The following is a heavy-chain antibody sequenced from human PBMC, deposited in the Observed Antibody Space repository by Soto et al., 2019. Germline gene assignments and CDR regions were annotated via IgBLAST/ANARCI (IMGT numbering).Heavy chain of an antibody. CDR1: GFTFISYA. J-gene: IGHJ4*02. D-gene: IGHD3-9*01. V-gene: IGHV3-23*01. CDR3: AVLTGYYPIVGY. Sequence: GGSLRLSCAASGFTFISYAMSWVLQAPWKGLEWVSAISGSGGSTYYADSVKGRFTISRDNSKNTLYLQMNSLRAEDTAVYYCAVLTGYYPIVGYWGQGTLVTVSS. CDR2: ISGSGGST.